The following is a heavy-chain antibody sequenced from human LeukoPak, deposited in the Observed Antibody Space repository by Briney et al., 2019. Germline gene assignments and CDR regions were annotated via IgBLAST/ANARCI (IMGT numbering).Heavy chain of an antibody. D-gene: IGHD3-22*01. CDR2: ISYDGSNK. CDR1: GFTFSTYW. J-gene: IGHJ4*02. Sequence: GGSLRLSCAASGFTFSTYWMSWVRQAPGKGLEWVAVISYDGSNKYYADSVKGRFTISRDNSKNTLYLQMNSLRAEDTAVYYCAKFSAYYYDSSGYYGFDYWGQGTLVTVSS. V-gene: IGHV3-30*18. CDR3: AKFSAYYYDSSGYYGFDY.